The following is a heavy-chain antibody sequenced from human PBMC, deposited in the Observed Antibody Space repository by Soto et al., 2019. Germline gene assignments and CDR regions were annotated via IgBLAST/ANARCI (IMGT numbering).Heavy chain of an antibody. CDR2: INDANGNT. J-gene: IGHJ4*02. D-gene: IGHD3-16*02. CDR3: AISAVNSFGGLIGLFAY. CDR1: GYAFSSRC. Sequence: SVKSAGNAVGYAFSSRCFRWVKQQPGQGLEWMGWINDANGNTKYSQKFQDRVTIIRDTSESTAYMELTSLRSEDTAVYYCAISAVNSFGGLIGLFAYWGQGTLVTVSS. V-gene: IGHV1-3*01.